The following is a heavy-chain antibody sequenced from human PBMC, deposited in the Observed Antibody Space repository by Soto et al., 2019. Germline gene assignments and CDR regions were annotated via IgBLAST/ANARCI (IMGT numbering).Heavy chain of an antibody. CDR3: ARDPVAGTYFDY. CDR2: INAVNGNT. CDR1: GYTFTSYA. V-gene: IGHV1-3*01. D-gene: IGHD6-19*01. Sequence: ASVKVSCKASGYTFTSYAMNWVRQAPGQRLEWMGWINAVNGNTKYSQKLQGRVTMTTDTSTSTAYMELRSLRSDDTAVYYCARDPVAGTYFDYWGQGTLVTVSS. J-gene: IGHJ4*02.